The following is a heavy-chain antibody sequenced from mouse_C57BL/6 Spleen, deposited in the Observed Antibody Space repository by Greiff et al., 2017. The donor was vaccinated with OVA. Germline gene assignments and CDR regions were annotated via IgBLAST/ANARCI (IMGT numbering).Heavy chain of an antibody. CDR3: AVYGSSFAY. D-gene: IGHD1-1*01. Sequence: DVQLQESGPGLVKPSQSLSLTCSVTGYSITSGYYWNWIRQFPGNKLEWMGYISYDGSNNYNPSLKNRISITRDTSKNQFFLKLNSVTTEDTATYYCAVYGSSFAYWGQGTLVTVSA. J-gene: IGHJ3*01. CDR1: GYSITSGYY. CDR2: ISYDGSN. V-gene: IGHV3-6*01.